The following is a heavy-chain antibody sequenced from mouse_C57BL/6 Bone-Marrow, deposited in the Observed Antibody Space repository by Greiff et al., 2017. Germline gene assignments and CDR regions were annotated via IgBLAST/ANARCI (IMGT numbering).Heavy chain of an antibody. V-gene: IGHV5-4*03. D-gene: IGHD2-4*01. CDR2: ISDGGSYT. J-gene: IGHJ4*01. Sequence: EVMLVESGGGLVKPGGSLKLSCAASGFTFSSYAMSWVRQTPEKRLEWVATISDGGSYTYYPDNVKGRFTISRDNAKNNLYLQMSHLKSEDTAMYYCARGDYGYYYAMDYWGQGTSVTVSS. CDR1: GFTFSSYA. CDR3: ARGDYGYYYAMDY.